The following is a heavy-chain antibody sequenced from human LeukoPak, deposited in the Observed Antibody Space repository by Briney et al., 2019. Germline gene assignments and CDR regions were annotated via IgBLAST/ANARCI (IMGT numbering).Heavy chain of an antibody. CDR1: GFTFSSYA. J-gene: IGHJ4*02. Sequence: GGSLRLSCAASGFTFSSYAMSWVRQAPGKGLEWVSAISGSGGSTYYADSVKGRFTISRDNSKNTLYLQMNSLRAEDTAVYYCAKDPNPSYRYHPIDYWGQGTLVTVSS. CDR2: ISGSGGST. CDR3: AKDPNPSYRYHPIDY. V-gene: IGHV3-23*01. D-gene: IGHD3-16*02.